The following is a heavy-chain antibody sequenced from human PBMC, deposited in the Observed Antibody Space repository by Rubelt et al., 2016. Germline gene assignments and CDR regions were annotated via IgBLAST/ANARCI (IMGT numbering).Heavy chain of an antibody. CDR1: GGSINNYY. V-gene: IGHV4-4*07. D-gene: IGHD6-13*01. J-gene: IGHJ6*03. Sequence: QVQLQESGPGLVKPSETLSLTCNVSGGSINNYYWSWIRQPAGKGLEWIGRIYTSGSTNYNPSLKSRATISVDTSENQFHLKLNSITAADTAVYYCARVTSAGTSNYYMDVWGKGTTVTVSS. CDR3: ARVTSAGTSNYYMDV. CDR2: IYTSGST.